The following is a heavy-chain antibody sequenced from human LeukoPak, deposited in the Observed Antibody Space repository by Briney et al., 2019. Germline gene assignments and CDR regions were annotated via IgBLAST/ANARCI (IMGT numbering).Heavy chain of an antibody. Sequence: SETLSLTCTVSGGSISSSSYYWGWIRQPPGKGLEWIGSIYYSGSTYYNPSLKSRVTISADTSKNQFSLKLSSVTAADTAVYYCARHVGNSGYAPFDYWGQGTLVTVSS. V-gene: IGHV4-39*01. CDR3: ARHVGNSGYAPFDY. D-gene: IGHD5-12*01. CDR1: GGSISSSSYY. CDR2: IYYSGST. J-gene: IGHJ4*02.